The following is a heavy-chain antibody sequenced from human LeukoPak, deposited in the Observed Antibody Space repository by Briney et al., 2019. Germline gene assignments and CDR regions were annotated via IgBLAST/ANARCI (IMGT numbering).Heavy chain of an antibody. J-gene: IGHJ4*02. CDR1: GGSISSHY. Sequence: SKTLSLTCTVSGGSISSHYWSWIRQPPGKGLEWIGYTYYSGSTNYNPSLKSRVTISVDTSKNQFSLKLSSVTAADTAVYYCARVSTYWGGDCQHLDYWGQGTWSPSPQ. D-gene: IGHD2-21*02. V-gene: IGHV4-59*11. CDR3: ARVSTYWGGDCQHLDY. CDR2: TYYSGST.